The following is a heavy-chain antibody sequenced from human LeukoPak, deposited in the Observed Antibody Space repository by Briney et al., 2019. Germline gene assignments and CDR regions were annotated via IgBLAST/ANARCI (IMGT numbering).Heavy chain of an antibody. CDR3: ARGRPYDYVWGSYRTYAFDI. CDR1: GGSISSSSYY. Sequence: PSETLSLTCTVSGGSISSSSYYWGWIRQPPGKGLEWIGSIYYSGSTYYNPSLKSRVTISVDTSKNQFSLKLSSVTAADTAVYYCARGRPYDYVWGSYRTYAFDIWGQGTMVTVSS. J-gene: IGHJ3*02. CDR2: IYYSGST. V-gene: IGHV4-39*07. D-gene: IGHD3-16*01.